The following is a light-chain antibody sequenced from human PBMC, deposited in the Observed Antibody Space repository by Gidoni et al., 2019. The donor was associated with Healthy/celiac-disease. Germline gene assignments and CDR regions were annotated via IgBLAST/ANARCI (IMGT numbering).Light chain of an antibody. V-gene: IGLV1-44*01. CDR3: AAWDDSLNGFYV. CDR2: SNN. Sequence: QSVRTKPPSASGTTGQRVTISCSGSSSNIGSNTVNWYQQLPGTAPKLLISSNNQRPSGVPDRFSGSKSGTSASLAISGLQSEDEADYYCAAWDDSLNGFYVFGTGTKVTVL. J-gene: IGLJ1*01. CDR1: SSNIGSNT.